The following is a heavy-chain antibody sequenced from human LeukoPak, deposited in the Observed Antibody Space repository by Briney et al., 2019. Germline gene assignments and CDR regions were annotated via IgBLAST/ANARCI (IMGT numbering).Heavy chain of an antibody. D-gene: IGHD3-3*01. CDR1: GFTFSSYG. CDR2: IRYDGSNK. CDR3: AKEACPYYDFWSGYHGGVGNWFDP. Sequence: GGSLRLSCAASGFTFSSYGMHWVRQAPGKGLEWVAFIRYDGSNKYYADSVKGRFTISRDNSKNTLYLQMNSLRAEDTAVYYCAKEACPYYDFWSGYHGGVGNWFDPWGQGTLVTVSS. J-gene: IGHJ5*02. V-gene: IGHV3-30*02.